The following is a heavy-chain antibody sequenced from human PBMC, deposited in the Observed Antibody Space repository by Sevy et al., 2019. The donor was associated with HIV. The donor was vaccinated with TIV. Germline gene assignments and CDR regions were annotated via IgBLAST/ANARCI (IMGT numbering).Heavy chain of an antibody. D-gene: IGHD3-22*01. CDR2: INPKSDDT. CDR3: ARGLRGFLHYDSSGSSTSHLDY. CDR1: GFTFTDYF. Sequence: ASVKVSCKASGFTFTDYFIHWVRQAPGQGLEWMGWINPKSDDTNFAQKFQDRVTMTQDTSVSTAYMGLGRLRSDDTAVYYCARGLRGFLHYDSSGSSTSHLDYWGQGTLVTVSS. V-gene: IGHV1-2*02. J-gene: IGHJ4*02.